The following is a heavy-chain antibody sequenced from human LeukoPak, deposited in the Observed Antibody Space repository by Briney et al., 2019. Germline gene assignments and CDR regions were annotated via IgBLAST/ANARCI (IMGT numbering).Heavy chain of an antibody. CDR2: ISSSTNRI. D-gene: IGHD7-27*01. V-gene: IGHV3-48*02. CDR1: GFTFNSYS. CDR3: ARDIHWAFDY. J-gene: IGHJ4*02. Sequence: GGSLRLSCGASGFTFNSYSMNWVRRAPGKGLEWVSYISSSTNRIYYADSVKGRFTISRDSARRSLFLQMNSLRDEDTAVYYCARDIHWAFDYWGQGTLVTVSS.